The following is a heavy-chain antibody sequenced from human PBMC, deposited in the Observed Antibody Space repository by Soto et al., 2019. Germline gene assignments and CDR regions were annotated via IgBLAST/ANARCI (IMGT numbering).Heavy chain of an antibody. D-gene: IGHD6-6*01. V-gene: IGHV5-51*01. Sequence: GESLKISCKGSGYSFTSYWIGWVRQIPGKGLEWMGIIYPGDSDTRYSPSFQGQVTISADKSISTAYLQWSSLKASDTAMYYCARSGIAARPSSWFDPWGQGTLVTVSS. CDR2: IYPGDSDT. CDR1: GYSFTSYW. CDR3: ARSGIAARPSSWFDP. J-gene: IGHJ5*02.